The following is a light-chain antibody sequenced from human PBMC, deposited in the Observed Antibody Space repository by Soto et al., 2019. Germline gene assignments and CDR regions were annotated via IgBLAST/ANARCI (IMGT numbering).Light chain of an antibody. CDR1: SSDVGGYNY. CDR3: CSYAGSHILM. J-gene: IGLJ3*02. CDR2: DVS. Sequence: QSVLTQPRSVSGSPGQSVTISCTGTSSDVGGYNYVSWYQQHPGKVPKLMIFDVSKRPSGVPDRFSGSKSGNTASLTISGLQAEDEADYHCCSYAGSHILMFGGGTKLTVL. V-gene: IGLV2-11*01.